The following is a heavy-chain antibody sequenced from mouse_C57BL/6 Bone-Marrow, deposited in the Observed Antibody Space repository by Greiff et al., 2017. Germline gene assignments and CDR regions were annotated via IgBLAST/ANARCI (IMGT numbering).Heavy chain of an antibody. D-gene: IGHD3-2*02. J-gene: IGHJ4*01. Sequence: EVKLMESGGGLVQPGESLKLSCESNDYDFPSHDMSWVRQTPEKRLELVAAINSDGGNTYYPDTMERRFIISRDNTKKTLYLQMSSLRSEDAALYYCARQQLTYYAMDYWGQGTSVTVAS. V-gene: IGHV5-2*01. CDR1: DYDFPSHD. CDR3: ARQQLTYYAMDY. CDR2: INSDGGNT.